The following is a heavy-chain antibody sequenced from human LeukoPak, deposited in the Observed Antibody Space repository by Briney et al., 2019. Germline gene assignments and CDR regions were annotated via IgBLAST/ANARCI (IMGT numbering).Heavy chain of an antibody. CDR2: IYYSGST. Sequence: PSETLSLTCTVSGGSINSYSYYWGWIRQPPGKGLEWIGSIYYSGSTYYNPSLKSRVTISIDTSKNQFSLKLSSVTAADTAVYYCARDGATYEVDYGGYWGQGTLVTVSS. J-gene: IGHJ4*02. CDR3: ARDGATYEVDYGGY. D-gene: IGHD3-22*01. CDR1: GGSINSYSYY. V-gene: IGHV4-39*07.